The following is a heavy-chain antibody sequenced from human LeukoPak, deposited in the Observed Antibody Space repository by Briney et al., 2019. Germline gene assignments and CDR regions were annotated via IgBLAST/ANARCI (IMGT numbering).Heavy chain of an antibody. V-gene: IGHV3-74*01. J-gene: IGHJ4*02. D-gene: IGHD2-15*01. CDR3: TILGRYCSGGSCHDY. Sequence: AGGSLRLSCAASGFTFSSYWMRWVRQAPGKGLVWVSRINSDGSSTSYADSVKGRFTISRDNAKNTLYLQMNSLRAEDTAVYYCTILGRYCSGGSCHDYWGQGTLVTVSS. CDR1: GFTFSSYW. CDR2: INSDGSST.